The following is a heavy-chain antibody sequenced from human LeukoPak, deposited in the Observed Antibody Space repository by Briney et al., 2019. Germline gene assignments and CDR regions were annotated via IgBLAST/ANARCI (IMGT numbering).Heavy chain of an antibody. J-gene: IGHJ6*02. Sequence: PSETLSLTCTVSGGSISSYYWSWIRQPAGKGLEWIGRIYNSGSTNYNPSLKSRVTMSVDTSKNQFSLKLSSVTAADTAVYYCARSYCSSTSCYYYYGMDVWGQGTTVTVSS. D-gene: IGHD2-2*01. CDR2: IYNSGST. CDR3: ARSYCSSTSCYYYYGMDV. V-gene: IGHV4-4*07. CDR1: GGSISSYY.